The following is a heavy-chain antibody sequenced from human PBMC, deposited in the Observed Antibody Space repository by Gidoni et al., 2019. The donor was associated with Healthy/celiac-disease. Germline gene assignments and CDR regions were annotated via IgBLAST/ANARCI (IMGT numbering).Heavy chain of an antibody. V-gene: IGHV3-21*01. CDR1: GFTFSSYS. CDR3: AGDSYSSRWTPSEY. J-gene: IGHJ4*02. D-gene: IGHD6-13*01. Sequence: EVQLVESGGGLVKPGGSLRLSCAASGFTFSSYSMNWVRQAPGKGLEWVSSISSSSSYIYYADSVKGRFTISRDNAKNSLYLQMNSLRAEDTAVYYCAGDSYSSRWTPSEYWGQGTLVTVSS. CDR2: ISSSSSYI.